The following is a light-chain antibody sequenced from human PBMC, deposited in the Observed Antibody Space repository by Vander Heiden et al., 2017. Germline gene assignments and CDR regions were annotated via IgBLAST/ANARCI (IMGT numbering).Light chain of an antibody. V-gene: IGLV1-44*01. J-gene: IGLJ3*02. CDR2: SNN. Sequence: QSVLTPPPSASGTPGQRVTISCSGSSSNIGSKTVIWYQQLPKTAPKLVIYSNNQRPSGVPDRFAGSKSGTSASLAIRGLQSEDEADYYCAAWDDSLNGWVFGGGTKLTVL. CDR1: SSNIGSKT. CDR3: AAWDDSLNGWV.